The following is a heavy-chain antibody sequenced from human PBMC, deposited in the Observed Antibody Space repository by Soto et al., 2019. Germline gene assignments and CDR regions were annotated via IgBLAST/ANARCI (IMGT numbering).Heavy chain of an antibody. CDR3: AKVGNYGDAY. D-gene: IGHD4-17*01. CDR1: GCTVSRYP. V-gene: IGHV3-23*01. CDR2: ISGSGGST. Sequence: GALTLSCAGRGCTVSRYPRRWVRQAPGKGLEWVSAISGSGGSTYYADSVKGRFTISRDNSKNTLYLQMNSLRAEDTTVYYCAKVGNYGDAYWGQGTLVTVSS. J-gene: IGHJ4*02.